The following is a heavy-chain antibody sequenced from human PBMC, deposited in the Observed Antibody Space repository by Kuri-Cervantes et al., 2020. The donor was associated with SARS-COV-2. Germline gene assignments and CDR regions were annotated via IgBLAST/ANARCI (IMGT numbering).Heavy chain of an antibody. CDR3: ARDRKLVSYYYYGMDV. Sequence: GGSLRLSCSASGFTFSSYEMNWVRPAPGKGLEWVSYISTSGSLIYYADSVKGRFTISRDNAKNSLYLQMNSLRGEDTAVYYCARDRKLVSYYYYGMDVWGQGTTVTVSS. V-gene: IGHV3-48*03. J-gene: IGHJ6*02. CDR1: GFTFSSYE. D-gene: IGHD1-1*01. CDR2: ISTSGSLI.